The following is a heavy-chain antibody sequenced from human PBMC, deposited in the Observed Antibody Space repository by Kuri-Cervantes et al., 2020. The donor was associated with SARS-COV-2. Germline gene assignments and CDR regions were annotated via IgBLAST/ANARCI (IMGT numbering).Heavy chain of an antibody. CDR3: ASEVVAATYGQALDY. V-gene: IGHV3-48*04. Sequence: GGSLRLSCAASGFTFSSYSMNWVRQAPGKGLEWVSYISSSSSTIYYADSVKGRFTISRDNAKNSLYLQMNSLRAEDTAVYYCASEVVAATYGQALDYWGQGTLVTVSS. D-gene: IGHD2-15*01. CDR2: ISSSSSTI. J-gene: IGHJ4*02. CDR1: GFTFSSYS.